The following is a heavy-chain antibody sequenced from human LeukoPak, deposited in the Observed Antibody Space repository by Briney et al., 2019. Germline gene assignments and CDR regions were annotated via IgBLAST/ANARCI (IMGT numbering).Heavy chain of an antibody. D-gene: IGHD1-26*01. CDR3: TRARYSDY. J-gene: IGHJ4*02. CDR1: GFTFSSYW. Sequence: GSLRLSCAASGFTFSSYWMTWVRQAPGKGLEWVANIKEDGTEKNYVDSEKGRFTISRDNAKNSLYLQMNSLRPEDTAVYYCTRARYSDYWGQGTLVTVSS. V-gene: IGHV3-7*01. CDR2: IKEDGTEK.